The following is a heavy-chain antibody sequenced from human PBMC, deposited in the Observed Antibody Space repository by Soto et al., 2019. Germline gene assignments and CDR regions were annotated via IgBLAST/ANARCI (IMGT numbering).Heavy chain of an antibody. Sequence: PSETLSLTCTASGCSLSSSSYYWGWIRQPPGKGPEWIGSIYYSGSTYYNPSLKSRVTISVDTSKNQFSLKLSSVTAADTAVYYCARQIIGSGWDMGGFDYWGQGTLVTVSS. D-gene: IGHD6-19*01. V-gene: IGHV4-39*01. CDR2: IYYSGST. J-gene: IGHJ4*02. CDR1: GCSLSSSSYY. CDR3: ARQIIGSGWDMGGFDY.